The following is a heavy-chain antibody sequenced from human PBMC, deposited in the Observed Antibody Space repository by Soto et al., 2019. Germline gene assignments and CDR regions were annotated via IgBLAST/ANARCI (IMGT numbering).Heavy chain of an antibody. CDR2: IIPIFGTA. D-gene: IGHD6-13*01. Sequence: HVQLVQSGAEVTKPGSSVKVSCKASGGTFSSYAISWVRQAPGQGLEWMGGIIPIFGTANYAQKFQGRVTIPADEATSTAYMELSSLRSEDTAVYYCARHPAGRGYYYGMDVWGQGPTVTVSS. CDR3: ARHPAGRGYYYGMDV. CDR1: GGTFSSYA. V-gene: IGHV1-69*12. J-gene: IGHJ6*02.